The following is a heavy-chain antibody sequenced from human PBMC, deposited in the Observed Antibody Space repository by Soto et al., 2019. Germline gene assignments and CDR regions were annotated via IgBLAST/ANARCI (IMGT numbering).Heavy chain of an antibody. D-gene: IGHD1-1*01. Sequence: SETLSLTCAVSGGSISSGGYSWSWIRQPPGKGLEWIGSIYYSGSTYYNPSLKSRVTISVDTSKNQFSLKLSSVTAADTAVYYCARPSLGDWNDIYYYYGMDVWVQGTTVTVSS. CDR1: GGSISSGGYS. CDR2: IYYSGST. V-gene: IGHV4-30-2*03. CDR3: ARPSLGDWNDIYYYYGMDV. J-gene: IGHJ6*02.